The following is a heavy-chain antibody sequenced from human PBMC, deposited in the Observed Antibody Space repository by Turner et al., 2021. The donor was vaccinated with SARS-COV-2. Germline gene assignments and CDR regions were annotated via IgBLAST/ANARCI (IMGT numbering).Heavy chain of an antibody. CDR3: ARLMDTAMDYYGTDV. V-gene: IGHV4-39*01. D-gene: IGHD5-18*01. CDR2: IYYSGSA. CDR1: GGSISSSSYY. Sequence: LQLPESGPGLVKPSGTLSLTCTVPGGSISSSSYYWGWIRQPPGKGLEWIGNIYYSGSAYYNPSLKSRVTISVDPSKNQFYLKLTSVTAADTAVYYCARLMDTAMDYYGTDVWGQGTTVTVSS. J-gene: IGHJ6*02.